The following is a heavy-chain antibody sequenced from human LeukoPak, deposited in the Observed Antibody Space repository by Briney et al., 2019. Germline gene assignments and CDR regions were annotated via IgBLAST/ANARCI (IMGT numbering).Heavy chain of an antibody. CDR2: IYYSGST. J-gene: IGHJ5*02. V-gene: IGHV4-59*01. Sequence: SETLSLTCTVSGGSISSYYWSWIRQPPGKGLEWIGYIYYSGSTNYKPSLKSRVTISVDTSKNQFSLKLSSVTAADTAVYYCARGDYDILTGHNWFDPWGQGTLVTVSS. CDR3: ARGDYDILTGHNWFDP. D-gene: IGHD3-9*01. CDR1: GGSISSYY.